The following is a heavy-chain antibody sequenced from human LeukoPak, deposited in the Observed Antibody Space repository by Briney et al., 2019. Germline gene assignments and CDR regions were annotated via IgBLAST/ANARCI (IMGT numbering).Heavy chain of an antibody. J-gene: IGHJ4*02. D-gene: IGHD3-22*01. V-gene: IGHV1-2*02. CDR1: GYTFTGYY. CDR2: INPNSGGT. CDR3: ARQNYDSSGYYSDY. Sequence: ASVKVSCKASGYTFTGYYMHWVRQAPGQGLEWMGWINPNSGGTNYAQKFQGRVTMTRDTSISTAYMELSRLRSDDTAVYYCARQNYDSSGYYSDYWGQGTLVTVSS.